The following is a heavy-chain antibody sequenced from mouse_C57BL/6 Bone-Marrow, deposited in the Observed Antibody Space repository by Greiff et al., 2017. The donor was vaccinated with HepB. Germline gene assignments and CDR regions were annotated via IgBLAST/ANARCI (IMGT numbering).Heavy chain of an antibody. CDR1: GYTFTSYW. D-gene: IGHD2-4*01. Sequence: QVHVKQPGAELVRPGSSVKLSCKASGYTFTSYWMHWVKQRPIQGLEWIGNIDPSDSETHYNQKFKDKATLTVDKSSSTAYMQLSSLTSEDSAVYYGARGDYDYDGAYWGQGTLVTVSA. J-gene: IGHJ3*01. CDR3: ARGDYDYDGAY. CDR2: IDPSDSET. V-gene: IGHV1-52*01.